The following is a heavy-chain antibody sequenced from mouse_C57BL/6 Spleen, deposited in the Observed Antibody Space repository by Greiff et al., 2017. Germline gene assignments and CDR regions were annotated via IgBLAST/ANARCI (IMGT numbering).Heavy chain of an antibody. Sequence: EVKLMESEGGLVQPGSSMKLSCTASGFTFSDYYMAWVRQVPEKGLEWVANINYDGSSTDYLDSLKSRFIISRDNAKNILYLQMSSLKSEDTATYYCARDRGSSYENAMDYWGQGTSVTVSS. CDR1: GFTFSDYY. D-gene: IGHD1-1*01. J-gene: IGHJ4*01. CDR2: INYDGSST. V-gene: IGHV5-16*01. CDR3: ARDRGSSYENAMDY.